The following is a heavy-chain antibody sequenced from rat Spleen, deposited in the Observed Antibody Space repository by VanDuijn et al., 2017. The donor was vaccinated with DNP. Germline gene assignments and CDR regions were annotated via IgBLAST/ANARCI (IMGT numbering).Heavy chain of an antibody. CDR1: GFTFSSAW. CDR3: GWIQIAGDY. V-gene: IGHV6-6*01. Sequence: EVQVLESGGGLVQPGNSLKLSCATSGFTFSSAWMYWYRQFPEKRLEWVTRIKPKSDNYATDYTEPVKGRFTISSDDSQSSIYLQMNNVKEEDTAIYYCGWIQIAGDYWGQGVMVTVAS. D-gene: IGHD1-1*01. CDR2: IKPKSDNYAT. J-gene: IGHJ2*01.